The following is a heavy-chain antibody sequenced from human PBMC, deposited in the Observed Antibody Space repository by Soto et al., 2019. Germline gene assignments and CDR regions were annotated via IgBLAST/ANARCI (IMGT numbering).Heavy chain of an antibody. V-gene: IGHV3-21*01. J-gene: IGHJ3*02. Sequence: VQLVESGGGLVKPGGSLRLSCAASGFIFSSYSMNWVRQAPGKGLEWISSVSSTGSFIDYTDSLKGRFTISRDNANSSLSLHMTRLRAEDTALYYCARETNPYTTSSHAFDIWGQGTMVTVSS. CDR1: GFIFSSYS. D-gene: IGHD6-6*01. CDR2: VSSTGSFI. CDR3: ARETNPYTTSSHAFDI.